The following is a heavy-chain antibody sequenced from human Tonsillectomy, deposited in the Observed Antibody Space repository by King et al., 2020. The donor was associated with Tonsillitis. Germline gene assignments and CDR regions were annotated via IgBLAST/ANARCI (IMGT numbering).Heavy chain of an antibody. D-gene: IGHD6-13*01. J-gene: IGHJ6*02. CDR2: ISWNSGSI. CDR1: GFTFDDYS. V-gene: IGHV3-9*01. Sequence: DVQLVESGGGLVQPGRSLRLSCAASGFTFDDYSMHWVRQAPGKGLEGVSGISWNSGSIGYADSVKGRFTISRDNAKNSLYLQMNSLRAEDTALYYCAKDITAAAAPHFYGMDVWGQGTTVSVSS. CDR3: AKDITAAAAPHFYGMDV.